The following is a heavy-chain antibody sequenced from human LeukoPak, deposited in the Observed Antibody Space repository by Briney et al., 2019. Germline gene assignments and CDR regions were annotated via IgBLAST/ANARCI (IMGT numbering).Heavy chain of an antibody. CDR2: ISSSSSYI. V-gene: IGHV3-21*01. D-gene: IGHD2-2*01. Sequence: GGSLRLSCAASGFTFSSYSMNWVRQAPGKGLEWVSSISSSSSYIYYADSVKGRFTISRDNAKNSLYLQMNSLRAEDTAVYYCARDSGYCSSTGCYVHYFDYWGQGTLVTVSS. CDR1: GFTFSSYS. CDR3: ARDSGYCSSTGCYVHYFDY. J-gene: IGHJ4*02.